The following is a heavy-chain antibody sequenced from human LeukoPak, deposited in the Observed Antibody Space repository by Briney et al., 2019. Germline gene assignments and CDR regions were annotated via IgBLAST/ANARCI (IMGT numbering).Heavy chain of an antibody. J-gene: IGHJ4*02. CDR1: GFTFSSYS. Sequence: PGGSLRLSCAASGFTFSSYSMNWVRQAPGKGLEWVSSISSSSSYIYYADSVKGRFTISRDNAKNSLYLQMNSLRAEDTAVYYCARGGGYSYGAPFDYWGQGTLVTVSS. CDR2: ISSSSSYI. CDR3: ARGGGYSYGAPFDY. V-gene: IGHV3-21*01. D-gene: IGHD5-18*01.